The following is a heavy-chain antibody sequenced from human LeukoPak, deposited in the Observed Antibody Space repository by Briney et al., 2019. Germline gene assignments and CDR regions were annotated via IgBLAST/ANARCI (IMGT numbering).Heavy chain of an antibody. CDR3: ASVCGGDCDY. J-gene: IGHJ4*02. Sequence: PGGSLRLSCAASGFSFSSYYMSWVRQAPGKGLEWVALINPDGNERYYVDSVKGRFTISRDNSKNTLYLQMNSLRAEDTAVYYCASVCGGDCDYWGQGTLVTVSS. CDR2: INPDGNER. D-gene: IGHD2-21*02. V-gene: IGHV3-7*03. CDR1: GFSFSSYY.